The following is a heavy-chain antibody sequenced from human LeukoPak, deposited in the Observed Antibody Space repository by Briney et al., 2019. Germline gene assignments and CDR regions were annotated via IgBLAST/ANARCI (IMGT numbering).Heavy chain of an antibody. J-gene: IGHJ5*02. V-gene: IGHV3-49*04. CDR3: TRAPSLSWFDP. CDR2: IRSKTHGGTT. CDR1: GFTFGDYA. D-gene: IGHD3-10*01. Sequence: GGSLRLSCTASGFTFGDYAKSWARQAPGKGLEWVGFIRSKTHGGTTEYAASVKGRFIISRDDSRSIAYLQMNSLKTEDTAVYYCTRAPSLSWFDPWGQGTLVTVSS.